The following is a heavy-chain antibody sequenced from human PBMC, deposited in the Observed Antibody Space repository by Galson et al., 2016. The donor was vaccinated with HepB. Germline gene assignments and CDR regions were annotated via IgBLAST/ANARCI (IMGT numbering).Heavy chain of an antibody. CDR2: IKSKTDGGTT. CDR1: GFTFSNAW. V-gene: IGHV3-15*05. J-gene: IGHJ6*01. CDR3: ARVGVIPYYYYGMDV. D-gene: IGHD3-10*01. Sequence: SLRLSCAASGFTFSNAWMSWVRQAPGKGLEWVGRIKSKTDGGTTDYAAPVKGRFTISRDNAKNTVYLQMNSLRVEDTAVYYCARVGVIPYYYYGMDVWGQGTMAIVSS.